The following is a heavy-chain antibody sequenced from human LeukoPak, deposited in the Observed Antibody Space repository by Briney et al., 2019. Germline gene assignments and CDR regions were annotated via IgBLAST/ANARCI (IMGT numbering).Heavy chain of an antibody. V-gene: IGHV3-23*01. CDR1: GFTFSSYA. CDR3: AKDVEGSYYDSSGQ. J-gene: IGHJ4*02. D-gene: IGHD3-22*01. Sequence: PGGFLRLSCAASGFTFSSYAMSWVRQAPGKGLEWVSAISGSGGSTYYADSVKGRFTISRDNSKNTMYLKMNSLRAEDTAVYYCAKDVEGSYYDSSGQGGQGTLVTVSS. CDR2: ISGSGGST.